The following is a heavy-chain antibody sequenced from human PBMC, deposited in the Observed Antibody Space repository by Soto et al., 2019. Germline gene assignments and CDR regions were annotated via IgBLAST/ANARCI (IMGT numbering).Heavy chain of an antibody. V-gene: IGHV4-34*01. CDR3: ARDKITGRFDY. Sequence: SETLSLTCAVYGGSFRGYYWTWIRQPPGTGLEWIGEINHSGSTNYNPSHKSRVTISVDTSKNQFSMKLTSVTAADTAVYYCARDKITGRFDYWGQGTLVTVPS. CDR1: GGSFRGYY. D-gene: IGHD2-8*02. J-gene: IGHJ4*02. CDR2: INHSGST.